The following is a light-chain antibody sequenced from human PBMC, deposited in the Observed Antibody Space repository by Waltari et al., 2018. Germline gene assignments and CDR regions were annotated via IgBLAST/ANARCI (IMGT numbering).Light chain of an antibody. CDR3: QSYDTSLSVV. CDR2: GST. CDR1: GPNIGAGYD. J-gene: IGLJ3*02. V-gene: IGLV1-40*01. Sequence: QSVLTQPPSVSGAPGQRVTISYTGSGPNIGAGYDVHWYQQLPRAAPKLLIYGSTSRPLGVPDRFFGSTSGTSASLAITGLQAEDEADYYCQSYDTSLSVVFGGGTKLTVL.